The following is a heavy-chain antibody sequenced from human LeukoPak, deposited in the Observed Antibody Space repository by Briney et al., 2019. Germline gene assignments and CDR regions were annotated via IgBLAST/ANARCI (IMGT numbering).Heavy chain of an antibody. CDR3: AHSSAAAGCFDY. CDR2: IYWNDDK. D-gene: IGHD6-13*01. CDR1: GFSLSTRGVG. J-gene: IGHJ4*02. Sequence: SGPTAVKSPKTLTVTCTLSGFSLSTRGVGVSWIRQPPGKALEWLALIYWNDDKRYSPSLKSRLTITKDTSKNQVVLTMTNMDPVDTATYYCAHSSAAAGCFDYWGQGTLVTVSS. V-gene: IGHV2-5*01.